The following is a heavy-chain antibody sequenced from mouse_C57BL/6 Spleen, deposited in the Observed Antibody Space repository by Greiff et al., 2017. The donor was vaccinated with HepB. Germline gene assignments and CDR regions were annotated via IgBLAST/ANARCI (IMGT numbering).Heavy chain of an antibody. CDR3: ARFAMDY. Sequence: VQLQESGPELVKPGASVKISCKASGYAFSSSWMNWVKQRPGKGLEWIGRIYPGDGDTNYNGKFKGKATLTADKSSSTAYMQLSSLTSEDSAVYFCARFAMDYWGQGTSVTVSS. V-gene: IGHV1-82*01. CDR1: GYAFSSSW. J-gene: IGHJ4*01. CDR2: IYPGDGDT.